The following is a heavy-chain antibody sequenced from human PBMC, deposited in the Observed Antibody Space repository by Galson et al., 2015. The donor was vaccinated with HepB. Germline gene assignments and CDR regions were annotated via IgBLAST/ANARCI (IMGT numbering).Heavy chain of an antibody. CDR2: IDPSDSYT. V-gene: IGHV5-10-1*01. CDR1: GYSFTSYW. Sequence: QSGAEVKKPGESLRISCKGSGYSFTSYWISWVRQMPGKGLEWMGRIDPSDSYTNYSPSFQGHVTISADKSISTAYLQWSSLKASDTAMYYCARQPSAAVDYYYYGMDVWGQGTTVTVSS. D-gene: IGHD2-2*01. J-gene: IGHJ6*02. CDR3: ARQPSAAVDYYYYGMDV.